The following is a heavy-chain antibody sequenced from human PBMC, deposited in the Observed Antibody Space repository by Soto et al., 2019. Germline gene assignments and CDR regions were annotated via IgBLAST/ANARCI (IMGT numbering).Heavy chain of an antibody. CDR1: GYTLTELS. CDR3: ATGLYYYDSSGHFDY. J-gene: IGHJ4*02. V-gene: IGHV1-24*01. Sequence: ASVKVSCKVSGYTLTELSMHWVRQAPGKGLEWMGGFDPEDGETIYAQKFQGRVTMTEDTSTDTAYMELSSLRSEDTAVYYCATGLYYYDSSGHFDYWGQGTLVTSPQ. CDR2: FDPEDGET. D-gene: IGHD3-22*01.